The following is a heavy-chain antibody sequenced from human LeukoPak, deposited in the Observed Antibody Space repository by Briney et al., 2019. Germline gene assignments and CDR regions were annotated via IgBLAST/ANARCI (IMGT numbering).Heavy chain of an antibody. CDR3: ARGAKWAYLSYFDY. J-gene: IGHJ4*02. D-gene: IGHD2-2*02. CDR2: INHSGST. CDR1: GGSFSGYY. V-gene: IGHV4-34*01. Sequence: KPSETLSLTCAVYGGSFSGYYWSWIRQPPGKGLEWIGEINHSGSTNYNPSLKSRVTISVDTSKNQFSLKLSSVTAADTAVYYCARGAKWAYLSYFDYWGQGTLVTVSS.